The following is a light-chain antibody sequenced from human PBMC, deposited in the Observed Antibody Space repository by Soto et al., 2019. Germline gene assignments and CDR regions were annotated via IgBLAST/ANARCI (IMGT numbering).Light chain of an antibody. J-gene: IGLJ2*01. CDR3: SSYTTNTTLV. V-gene: IGLV2-14*01. CDR1: GSDVDGYSY. CDR2: EVS. Sequence: QSALTQPASVSGSPGQSITISCTGTGSDVDGYSYVSWYQQHPGKAPKLMIYEVSTRPSGVSNRFSGSKSGNTASLTISGLQAEDEADYYCSSYTTNTTLVFGGGTKLTVL.